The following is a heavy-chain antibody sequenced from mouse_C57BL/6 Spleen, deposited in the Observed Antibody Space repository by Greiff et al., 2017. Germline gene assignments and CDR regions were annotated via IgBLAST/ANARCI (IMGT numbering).Heavy chain of an antibody. D-gene: IGHD2-1*01. CDR2: IDPEDGET. Sequence: EVQLQQSGAELVKPGASVKLSCTASGFNIKDYYMHWVKQRTEQGLEWIGRIDPEDGETKYAPKFPGKATITADTSSNTAYLQLSSLTSEDTAVYYCAFYGNYLYYAMDYWGQGTSVTVSS. J-gene: IGHJ4*01. V-gene: IGHV14-2*01. CDR1: GFNIKDYY. CDR3: AFYGNYLYYAMDY.